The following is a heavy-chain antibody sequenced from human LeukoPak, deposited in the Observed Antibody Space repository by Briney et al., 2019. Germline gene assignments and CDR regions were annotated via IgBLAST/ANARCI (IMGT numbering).Heavy chain of an antibody. CDR3: ARAVAGGGRIFGVAISTNWFDP. CDR2: IYYSGST. D-gene: IGHD3-3*01. CDR1: GGSISSSGYF. J-gene: IGHJ5*02. V-gene: IGHV4-61*08. Sequence: SETLSLTCTVSGGSISSSGYFWSWIRQPPGKGLEWIRYIYYSGSTNYNPSLKSRVTISVDTSKNQFSLKLSSVTAADTAVYYCARAVAGGGRIFGVAISTNWFDPWGQGTLVTVSS.